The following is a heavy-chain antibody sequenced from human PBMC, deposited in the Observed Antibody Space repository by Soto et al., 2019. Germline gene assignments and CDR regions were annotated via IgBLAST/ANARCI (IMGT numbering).Heavy chain of an antibody. CDR3: ARGASSGWYDKGNYYYYGMDV. J-gene: IGHJ6*02. CDR2: MNPNSGNT. Sequence: SVKVSCKASGYTFTRYGINWVRQATGQGLEWMGWMNPNSGNTGYAQKFQGRVTMTRNTSISTAYMELSSLRSEDTAVYYCARGASSGWYDKGNYYYYGMDVWGQGTTVTVSS. V-gene: IGHV1-8*01. D-gene: IGHD6-19*01. CDR1: GYTFTRYG.